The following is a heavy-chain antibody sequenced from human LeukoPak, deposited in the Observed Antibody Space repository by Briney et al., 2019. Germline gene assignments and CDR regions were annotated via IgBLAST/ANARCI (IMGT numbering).Heavy chain of an antibody. J-gene: IGHJ5*02. V-gene: IGHV4-59*01. CDR2: VYYNGNT. CDR1: GGSIGPYY. CDR3: ARGPLSSRTTWTWFDP. D-gene: IGHD3/OR15-3a*01. Sequence: SETPSLTCTVSGGSIGPYYWTWIRQPPGKGSEWIGYVYYNGNTNYNPSLKSRITISVDTSKNQFSLRLKSVTAADTAVYYCARGPLSSRTTWTWFDPWGQGTLVTVPS.